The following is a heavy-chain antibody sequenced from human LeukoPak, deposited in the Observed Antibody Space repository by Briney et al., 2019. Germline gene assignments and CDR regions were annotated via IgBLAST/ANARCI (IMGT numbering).Heavy chain of an antibody. D-gene: IGHD3-9*01. V-gene: IGHV6-1*01. CDR3: ARDQYPQLNISTGYYPRYYYGMDV. J-gene: IGHJ6*02. Sequence: SQTLSLTCAISGDSVSSNSAAWNWIRQSPSRGLEWLGRTYYRSKWYNDYAVSVKSRITINPDTSKNQFSLQLNSVTPEDTAVYYCARDQYPQLNISTGYYPRYYYGMDVWGQGTTVTVSS. CDR2: TYYRSKWYN. CDR1: GDSVSSNSAA.